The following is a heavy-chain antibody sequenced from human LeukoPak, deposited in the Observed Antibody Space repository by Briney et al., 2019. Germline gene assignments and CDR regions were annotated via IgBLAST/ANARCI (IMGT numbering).Heavy chain of an antibody. Sequence: GASVNVSCTASGYTFTSYYMHWVRQAPGQGLEWMGIINPSGGSTSYAQKFQGRVTMTRDTSTSTVYMEVSSLRSEDTAVYYCARYFYDSGRYYNLFDPWGQGTLVTVSS. CDR3: ARYFYDSGRYYNLFDP. J-gene: IGHJ5*02. V-gene: IGHV1-46*01. CDR1: GYTFTSYY. CDR2: INPSGGST. D-gene: IGHD3-10*01.